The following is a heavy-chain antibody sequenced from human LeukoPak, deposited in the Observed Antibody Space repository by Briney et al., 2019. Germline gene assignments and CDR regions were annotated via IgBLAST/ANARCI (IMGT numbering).Heavy chain of an antibody. D-gene: IGHD6-13*01. Sequence: SQTLSLTCTVSGGSISSGSYYWSWIRQPAGKGLEWIGRIYSSGSTNYNPSLKSRVTISGDTSKNQFSLKLNSMTAADTAVYYCAGHVSAAAGGRWGQGTLVTVSS. V-gene: IGHV4-61*02. CDR3: AGHVSAAAGGR. CDR1: GGSISSGSYY. J-gene: IGHJ4*02. CDR2: IYSSGST.